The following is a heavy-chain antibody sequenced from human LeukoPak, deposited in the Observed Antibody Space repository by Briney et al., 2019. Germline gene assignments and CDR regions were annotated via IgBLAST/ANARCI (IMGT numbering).Heavy chain of an antibody. CDR2: ISSSSSTI. D-gene: IGHD3-16*01. CDR3: ARGRGQFDP. CDR1: GFTFSSYS. Sequence: PGGSLRLSCAASGFTFSSYSMNWVRQAPGKGLEWDSYISSSSSTIYYADSVKGRFTISRDNAKNSLYLQMNSLRAEDTAVYYCARGRGQFDPWGQGTLVTVSS. V-gene: IGHV3-48*01. J-gene: IGHJ5*02.